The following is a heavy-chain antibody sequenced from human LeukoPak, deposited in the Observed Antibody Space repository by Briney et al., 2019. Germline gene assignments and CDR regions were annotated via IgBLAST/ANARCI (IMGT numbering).Heavy chain of an antibody. J-gene: IGHJ4*02. CDR2: IYSSGST. CDR3: ARDGGDYSPIDY. CDR1: GFTFSSYA. V-gene: IGHV4-38-2*02. D-gene: IGHD4-17*01. Sequence: GSLRLSCAASGFTFSSYAMSWVRQTPGKGLEWIGSIYSSGSTYYNPSLKSRVTISVDTSKNQFSLNLNSVTAADTAVYYCARDGGDYSPIDYWGQGTLVTVSS.